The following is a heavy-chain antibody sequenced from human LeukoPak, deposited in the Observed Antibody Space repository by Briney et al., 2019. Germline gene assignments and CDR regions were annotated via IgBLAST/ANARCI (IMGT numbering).Heavy chain of an antibody. J-gene: IGHJ4*02. V-gene: IGHV4-61*02. CDR3: ARDIVYLIDEDYG. CDR2: IYTSGNT. D-gene: IGHD4-17*01. CDR1: GGSISSGNYC. Sequence: PSETLSLTCTVSGGSISSGNYCWSWIRQPAGKGLEWIGRIYTSGNTDYNPSLENRVSVSLDTSKNQFSLKLSSVTAADTAVYYCARDIVYLIDEDYGWGQGILVTVSS.